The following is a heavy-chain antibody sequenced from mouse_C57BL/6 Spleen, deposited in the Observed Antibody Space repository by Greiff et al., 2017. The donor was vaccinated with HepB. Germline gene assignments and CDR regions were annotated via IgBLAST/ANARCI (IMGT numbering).Heavy chain of an antibody. D-gene: IGHD1-1*01. J-gene: IGHJ3*01. CDR2: INPSSGYT. Sequence: VQLQQSGAELAKPGASVKLSCKASGYTFTSYWMHWVKQRPGQGLEWIGYINPSSGYTKYNQKFKDKATLTADKSSSTAYMQLSSLTSEDSAVYYCARPKINYYGSSLRVAWFAYWGQGTLVTVSA. CDR1: GYTFTSYW. CDR3: ARPKINYYGSSLRVAWFAY. V-gene: IGHV1-7*01.